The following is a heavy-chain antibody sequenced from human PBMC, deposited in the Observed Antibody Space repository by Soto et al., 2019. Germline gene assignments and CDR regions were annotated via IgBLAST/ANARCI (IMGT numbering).Heavy chain of an antibody. Sequence: GASVKVSCKASGYTFTSYGISLVRQAPGQGLEWMGWISAYNGNTNYAQKLQGRVTMTTDTSTSTAYMELRSLRSDDTAVYYCARDYDILTGYSLGMDVWGQGTTVTLSS. J-gene: IGHJ6*01. CDR1: GYTFTSYG. CDR3: ARDYDILTGYSLGMDV. D-gene: IGHD3-9*01. CDR2: ISAYNGNT. V-gene: IGHV1-18*01.